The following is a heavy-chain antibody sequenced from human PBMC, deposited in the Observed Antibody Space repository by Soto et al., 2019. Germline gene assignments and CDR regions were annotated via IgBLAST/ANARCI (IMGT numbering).Heavy chain of an antibody. CDR2: ISYDGSNK. CDR3: AKAGIAARPYWYFDL. J-gene: IGHJ2*01. CDR1: GFTFSSYG. V-gene: IGHV3-30*18. D-gene: IGHD6-6*01. Sequence: QVQLVESGGGVVQPGRSLRLSCAASGFTFSSYGMHWVRQAPGKGLEWVAVISYDGSNKYYADSVKGRFTISRDNSKNTLYLQMNSLRAEDTAVYYCAKAGIAARPYWYFDLWGRGTLVTVSS.